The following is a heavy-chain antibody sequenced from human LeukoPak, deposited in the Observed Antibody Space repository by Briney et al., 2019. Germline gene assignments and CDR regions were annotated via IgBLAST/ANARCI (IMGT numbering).Heavy chain of an antibody. D-gene: IGHD6-19*01. Sequence: GGSLRLSCAASGSTFRGSAMHWVRQASGKGLEWVGRIRSKANSYATAYAASVKGRFTISRDDSKNTAYLQMNSLKTEDTAVYYCTRPSGWYAIYDSWGQGTLVTVPS. V-gene: IGHV3-73*01. CDR2: IRSKANSYAT. CDR1: GSTFRGSA. CDR3: TRPSGWYAIYDS. J-gene: IGHJ4*02.